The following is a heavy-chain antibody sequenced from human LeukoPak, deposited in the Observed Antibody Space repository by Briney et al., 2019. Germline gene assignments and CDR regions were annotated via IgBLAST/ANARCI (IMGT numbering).Heavy chain of an antibody. CDR1: GGTFSSYA. J-gene: IGHJ6*02. CDR2: VNPIFGTA. V-gene: IGHV1-69*13. CDR3: AIVTTVTTFYYYGMDV. D-gene: IGHD4-17*01. Sequence: SVKVSCKASGGTFSSYAINWVRQAPGQRLEWMGGVNPIFGTANYAQKFQGRVTITADESTSTAYMELSSLRSEDTAVYYCAIVTTVTTFYYYGMDVWGQGTTVTVSS.